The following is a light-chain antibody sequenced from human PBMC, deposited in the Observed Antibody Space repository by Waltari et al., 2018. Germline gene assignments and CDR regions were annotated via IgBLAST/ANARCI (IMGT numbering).Light chain of an antibody. CDR1: SSNIANKY. J-gene: IGLJ3*02. CDR2: END. Sequence: QFVLTQPPSVSAAPGHQVSISCSGNSSNIANKYVSWYQQFPGFVPRLIMYENDKRPSGIPERFSGAKSGTSATLSITSLRAEDEGDYYCATWDLSVHTEMFGGGTKVTVL. CDR3: ATWDLSVHTEM. V-gene: IGLV1-51*02.